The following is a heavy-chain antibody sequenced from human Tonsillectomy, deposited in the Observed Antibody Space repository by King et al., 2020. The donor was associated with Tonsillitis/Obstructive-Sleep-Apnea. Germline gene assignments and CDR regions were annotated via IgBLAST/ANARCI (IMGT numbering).Heavy chain of an antibody. Sequence: VQLQQWGAGLLKPSETLSLTCAVYGGSFSGSYWSWIRQPPGKGLEWIGEINHSGSTNYNPSLKSRVTISVDTSKNQFSLKLSSVTAADTAVYYCARGDIVVVVAARDYYYYMDVWGKGTTVTVS. CDR1: GGSFSGSY. D-gene: IGHD2-15*01. V-gene: IGHV4-34*01. J-gene: IGHJ6*03. CDR3: ARGDIVVVVAARDYYYYMDV. CDR2: INHSGST.